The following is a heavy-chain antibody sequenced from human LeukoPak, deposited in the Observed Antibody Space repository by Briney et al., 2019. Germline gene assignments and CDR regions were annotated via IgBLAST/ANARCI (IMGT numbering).Heavy chain of an antibody. J-gene: IGHJ4*02. D-gene: IGHD2-2*01. CDR3: ARWGSTSCYDY. V-gene: IGHV3-64*02. CDR1: GFTFSTYA. CDR2: ISTNGDST. Sequence: GGSLRLSCAASGFTFSTYAMHWVRQAPGKGLEYVSAISTNGDSTYHADSVKGRFTISRDNSKNTLFLQMGSLRGDDMAVYYCARWGSTSCYDYWGQGTLVTVSS.